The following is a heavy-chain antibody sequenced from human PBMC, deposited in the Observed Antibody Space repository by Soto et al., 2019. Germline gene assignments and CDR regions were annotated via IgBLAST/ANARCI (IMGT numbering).Heavy chain of an antibody. D-gene: IGHD6-13*01. CDR2: IYHSGST. CDR1: GSAISSSNW. CDR3: ARDRSSSWYVTNYYYYGMDV. V-gene: IGHV4-4*02. J-gene: IGHJ6*02. Sequence: SETLSLTCAVSGSAISSSNWWSWVRQPPGKGLEWIGEIYHSGSTNYNPSLKSRVTISVDKSKNQFSLKLSSVTAADTAVYYCARDRSSSWYVTNYYYYGMDVWGQGTTVTVPS.